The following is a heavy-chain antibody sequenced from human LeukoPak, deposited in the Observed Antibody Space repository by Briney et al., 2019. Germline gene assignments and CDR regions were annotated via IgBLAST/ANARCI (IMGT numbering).Heavy chain of an antibody. CDR2: ISGSVGSS. Sequence: GGSLRLSCAASEFTFSSYAMNWVRQAPGKGPEWVSTISGSVGSSDYADSVNGRFTISRDSFKNTLYLQLNSLRAEDTAVYYCAISSNWGIVDYWGQGTLVTVSS. V-gene: IGHV3-23*01. J-gene: IGHJ4*02. D-gene: IGHD7-27*01. CDR3: AISSNWGIVDY. CDR1: EFTFSSYA.